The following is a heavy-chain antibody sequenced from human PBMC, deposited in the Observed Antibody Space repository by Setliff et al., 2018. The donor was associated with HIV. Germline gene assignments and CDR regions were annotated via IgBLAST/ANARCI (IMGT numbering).Heavy chain of an antibody. Sequence: GSLRLSCAASGFTFSNYALTWVRQAPGKGLEWASSISGSGGSTNYEDSVKGRFTISRDNSKNTLYLQMNSLRVEDTAVYYCARAQDVWGSYRYTNYYYYMDVWGKGTTVTVSS. CDR3: ARAQDVWGSYRYTNYYYYMDV. CDR2: ISGSGGST. CDR1: GFTFSNYA. D-gene: IGHD3-16*02. J-gene: IGHJ6*03. V-gene: IGHV3-23*01.